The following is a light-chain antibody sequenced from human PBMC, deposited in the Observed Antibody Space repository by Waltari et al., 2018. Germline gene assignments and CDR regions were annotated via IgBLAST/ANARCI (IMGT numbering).Light chain of an antibody. J-gene: IGKJ5*01. Sequence: EIVLTQFPATLSLSPGETATLSCRASQSVSSYLAWYQQKPGQAPRLLIYNASNRATGIPARFSGSGSGTDFTLTISSLEPEDFAVYYCQQRNSWPSITFGQGTRLEIK. V-gene: IGKV3-11*01. CDR2: NAS. CDR1: QSVSSY. CDR3: QQRNSWPSIT.